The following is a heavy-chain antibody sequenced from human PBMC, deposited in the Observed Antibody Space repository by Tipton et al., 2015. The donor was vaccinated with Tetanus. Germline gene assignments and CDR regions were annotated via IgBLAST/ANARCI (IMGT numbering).Heavy chain of an antibody. V-gene: IGHV4-39*01. CDR3: GRHGGSYIAYWCFDL. D-gene: IGHD1-26*01. Sequence: TLSLTCSVSGVSIKGGGFYWTWIRQSPGKGLEWIGSINSGGTTYHNPSLKSRLAISVDTSRNQFSLRLTSVTATDSAVYYCGRHGGSYIAYWCFDLWGRGSLVTVSS. J-gene: IGHJ2*01. CDR1: GVSIKGGGFY. CDR2: INSGGTT.